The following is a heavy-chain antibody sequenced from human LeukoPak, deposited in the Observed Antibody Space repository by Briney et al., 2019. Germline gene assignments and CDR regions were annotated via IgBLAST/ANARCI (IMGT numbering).Heavy chain of an antibody. CDR1: GFTFSSYR. Sequence: GGSLRLSCAAAGFTFSSYRMNWVRQAPGKGLEWVSSISSSSSYIYYADSVKGRFTISRDNAKNSLYLQMNSLRAEDTAVYYCARDYYGSGSYYLLYYFDYWGQGTLVIVSS. D-gene: IGHD3-10*01. J-gene: IGHJ4*02. CDR3: ARDYYGSGSYYLLYYFDY. V-gene: IGHV3-21*01. CDR2: ISSSSSYI.